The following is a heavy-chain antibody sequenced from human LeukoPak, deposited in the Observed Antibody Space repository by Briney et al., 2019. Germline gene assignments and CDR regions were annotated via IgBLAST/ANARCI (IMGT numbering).Heavy chain of an antibody. J-gene: IGHJ4*02. V-gene: IGHV3-74*01. Sequence: GGSLRLSCTASGFTFSSYWMHWVRQAPGKGLVWVSRINSDGSTTSYADSVKGRITISRDNAKNTLYLQMNSLRAEDTAVYYCVGGSYYFDYWGQGTLVTVSS. CDR3: VGGSYYFDY. CDR2: INSDGSTT. D-gene: IGHD1-26*01. CDR1: GFTFSSYW.